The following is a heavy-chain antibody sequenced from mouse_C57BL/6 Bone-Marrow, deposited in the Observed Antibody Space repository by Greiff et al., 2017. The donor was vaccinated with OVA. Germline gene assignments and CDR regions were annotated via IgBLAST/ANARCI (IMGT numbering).Heavy chain of an antibody. D-gene: IGHD1-1*02. CDR3: AGPWWSWFAY. CDR2: ISSGSSTI. V-gene: IGHV5-17*01. J-gene: IGHJ3*01. Sequence: EVQRVESGGGLVKPGGSLKLSCAASGFTFSDYGMHWVRQAPEKGLEWVAYISSGSSTIYYADKVKGRFTISRDNAKNTLFLQMTSLRAEDAAMYCGAGPWWSWFAYWGQGTLVTVSA. CDR1: GFTFSDYG.